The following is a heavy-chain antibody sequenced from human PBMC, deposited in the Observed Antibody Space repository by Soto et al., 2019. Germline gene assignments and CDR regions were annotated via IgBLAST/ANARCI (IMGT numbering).Heavy chain of an antibody. CDR1: GYSISSGYY. CDR2: IYHSGST. J-gene: IGHJ3*02. V-gene: IGHV4-38-2*02. Sequence: SQNLSLTCAVSGYSISSGYYWGWIRQPPGKGLEWIGSIYHSGSTYYNPSLQSRFTISVDTSKNQFSLKLSSVTAADTAVYHCAREWLQLGFAFDIWGQGTMVTVSS. D-gene: IGHD5-12*01. CDR3: AREWLQLGFAFDI.